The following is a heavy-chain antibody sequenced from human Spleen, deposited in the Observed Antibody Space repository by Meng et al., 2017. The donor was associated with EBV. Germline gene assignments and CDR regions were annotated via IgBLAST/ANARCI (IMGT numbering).Heavy chain of an antibody. D-gene: IGHD3-10*01. J-gene: IGHJ4*02. V-gene: IGHV1-69*01. CDR3: ASESGRGFTPDY. CDR1: GGTLRSDA. Sequence: QIQLVQAGAEVKKPGSSGKVYCRTSGGTLRSDAVSWVRQAPGKGLEWMGGLIPMVGAPHYAQKFQGRVTIIADESTSTHSMELNSLRSEDTAMYYCASESGRGFTPDYWGQGTLVTVSS. CDR2: LIPMVGAP.